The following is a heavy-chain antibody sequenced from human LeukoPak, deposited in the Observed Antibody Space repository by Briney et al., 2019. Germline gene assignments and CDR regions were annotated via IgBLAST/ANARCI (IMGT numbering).Heavy chain of an antibody. V-gene: IGHV1-69*05. CDR1: GGTFSSYA. CDR3: AVIGYCSGGSCYPEEYFDY. CDR2: IIPIFGTA. J-gene: IGHJ4*02. Sequence: SVKVSCKASGGTFSSYAISWVRQASGQGLEWMGGIIPIFGTANYAQKFQGRVTMTRDTSTSTVYMELSSLRSEDTAVYYCAVIGYCSGGSCYPEEYFDYWGQGTLVTVSS. D-gene: IGHD2-15*01.